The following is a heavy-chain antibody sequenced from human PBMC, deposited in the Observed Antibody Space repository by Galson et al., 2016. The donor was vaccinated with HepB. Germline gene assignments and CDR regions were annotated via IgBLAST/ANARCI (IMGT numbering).Heavy chain of an antibody. CDR1: GFTFSRHG. CDR2: IWHDGNNK. D-gene: IGHD6-19*01. V-gene: IGHV3-33*01. J-gene: IGHJ4*02. Sequence: SLRLSCAASGFTFSRHGMHWVRQAPGKGLEWVAVIWHDGNNKYYADSVKGRFTIARDNSQSTLYLQMNSLRAEDTALYYCARDLNTAVFNVANFDNWGQGTLVTVSS. CDR3: ARDLNTAVFNVANFDN.